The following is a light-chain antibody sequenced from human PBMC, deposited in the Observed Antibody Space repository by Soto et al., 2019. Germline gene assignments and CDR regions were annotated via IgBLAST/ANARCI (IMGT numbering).Light chain of an antibody. CDR1: SSNIGAGYD. V-gene: IGLV1-40*01. J-gene: IGLJ3*02. Sequence: QSVLTQPPSVSGAPGQRVTISCTESSSNIGAGYDVHWYQQLPGTAPKLLIYGNSTRPSGVPDRFSGSKSGTSASLAITGLQAEDEADYYCQSYDSSLSGWVLGGGTKLTVL. CDR2: GNS. CDR3: QSYDSSLSGWV.